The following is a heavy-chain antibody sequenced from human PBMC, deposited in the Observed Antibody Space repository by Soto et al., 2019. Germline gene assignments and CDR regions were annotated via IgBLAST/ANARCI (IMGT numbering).Heavy chain of an antibody. J-gene: IGHJ6*02. V-gene: IGHV3-9*01. CDR3: AKDIENAYRVVGRNSCSSFYYSGMDF. CDR1: GFTFDDYA. D-gene: IGHD2-15*01. Sequence: EVQLVESGGGLVQPGWSPRLSCVASGFTFDDYAMHWVRQAPGKGLEWVSGISWNSGSIGYADSVKGRFTISRDNAKNALYLQMNSLRAEDTALYYCAKDIENAYRVVGRNSCSSFYYSGMDFWGQGTTVTVSS. CDR2: ISWNSGSI.